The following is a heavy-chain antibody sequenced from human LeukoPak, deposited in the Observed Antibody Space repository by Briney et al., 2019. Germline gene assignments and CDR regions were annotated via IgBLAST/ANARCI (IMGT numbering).Heavy chain of an antibody. D-gene: IGHD2-2*01. CDR1: GYTFTSYY. Sequence: ASVKVSCKASGYTFTSYYMHWVRQAPGQGLEWMGIINPSGGSTSYAQKFQGRVTMTRDTSISTAYMELSRLRSDDTAVYYCARGPSLYCSSTSCYEPTPSNNWFDPWGQGTLVTVSS. CDR2: INPSGGST. J-gene: IGHJ5*02. CDR3: ARGPSLYCSSTSCYEPTPSNNWFDP. V-gene: IGHV1-46*01.